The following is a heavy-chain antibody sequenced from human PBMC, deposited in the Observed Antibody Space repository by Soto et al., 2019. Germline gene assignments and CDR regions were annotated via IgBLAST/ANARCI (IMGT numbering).Heavy chain of an antibody. J-gene: IGHJ3*02. CDR3: TTDYGWAFGI. CDR2: IQTKGDGGTA. Sequence: EVQLVASGGGLVKPGESLRLSCAGSGLALSNARMTCVRQSPGKGLEWVGRIQTKGDGGTADYPAAVRGRFTISRDDSKNTLYLQLNSLRTEDTAVYYCTTDYGWAFGIWGQGTMVTVSS. CDR1: GLALSNAR. V-gene: IGHV3-15*01. D-gene: IGHD4-17*01.